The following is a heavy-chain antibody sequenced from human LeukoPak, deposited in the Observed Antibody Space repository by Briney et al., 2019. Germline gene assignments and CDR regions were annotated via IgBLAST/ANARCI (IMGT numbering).Heavy chain of an antibody. CDR2: ISYDGSNK. J-gene: IGHJ5*02. D-gene: IGHD6-13*01. CDR1: GFTFSSYA. V-gene: IGHV3-30*04. CDR3: ARDTSSSWYGDRYNWFDP. Sequence: PGRSLRLSCAASGFTFSSYAMHWVRQAPGKGLEWVAVISYDGSNKYYADSVKGPFTISRDNSKNTLYLQMNSLRAEDTAVYYCARDTSSSWYGDRYNWFDPWGQETLVTVSS.